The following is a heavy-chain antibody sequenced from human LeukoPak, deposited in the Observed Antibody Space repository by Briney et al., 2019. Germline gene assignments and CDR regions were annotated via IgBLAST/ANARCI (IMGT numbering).Heavy chain of an antibody. J-gene: IGHJ5*02. D-gene: IGHD5-12*01. V-gene: IGHV1-8*01. CDR1: GYTFTNYE. Sequence: GASVKVSCKASGYTFTNYEINWVRQATGQGLEWMGWMNPKSGNTAYAQKFQGRVSMTWDTSIGTAYLELSSLTSDETALYYCAKAAIMAPMNADWFDPWGQGTLVTVSS. CDR3: AKAAIMAPMNADWFDP. CDR2: MNPKSGNT.